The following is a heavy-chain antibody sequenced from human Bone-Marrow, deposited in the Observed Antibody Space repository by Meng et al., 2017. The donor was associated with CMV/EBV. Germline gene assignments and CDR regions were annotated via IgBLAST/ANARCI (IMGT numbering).Heavy chain of an antibody. D-gene: IGHD6-13*01. CDR3: ARVESAWYSSSWYLDY. CDR1: RFTFTTFA. J-gene: IGHJ4*02. Sequence: GGSLRLSCVASRFTFTTFAMHWVRQAPGKGLEWVAIIANDGNNKYYADSVKGRFTISRDNSKNTLYLQMNSLRAEDTAVYYCARVESAWYSSSWYLDYWGQGTLVTVSS. CDR2: IANDGNNK. V-gene: IGHV3-30-3*01.